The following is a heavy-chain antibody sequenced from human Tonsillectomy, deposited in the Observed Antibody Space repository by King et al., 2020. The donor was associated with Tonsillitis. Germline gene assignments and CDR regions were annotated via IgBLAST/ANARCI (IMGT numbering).Heavy chain of an antibody. Sequence: VQLQESGPGLVKPSETLSLTCTVSGGSISNYYWSWVRQPPGKGLEWIGYIYYTGSTNYNPSLKSRVTISVDTSKNHFSLKLTSVTAVDTAVYYCARETSSSWLDALDIWGQGTMVTVSS. D-gene: IGHD6-13*01. CDR2: IYYTGST. J-gene: IGHJ3*02. CDR1: GGSISNYY. CDR3: ARETSSSWLDALDI. V-gene: IGHV4-59*01.